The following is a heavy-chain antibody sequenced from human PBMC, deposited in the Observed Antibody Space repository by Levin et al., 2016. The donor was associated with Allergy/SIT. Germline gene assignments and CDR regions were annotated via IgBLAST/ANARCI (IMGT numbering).Heavy chain of an antibody. Sequence: SETLSLTCTVSSGPISNYYWNWIRQPPGKGLEWIGYIYHGRSSYLNPSLKSRVTISVDWSKNQFSLNVSPITAADTAVYYCARGRRDGNNRGQDYFDSWGQGMLVTVSS. CDR3: ARGRRDGNNRGQDYFDS. CDR1: SGPISNYY. V-gene: IGHV4-59*12. D-gene: IGHD5-24*01. J-gene: IGHJ4*02. CDR2: IYHGRSS.